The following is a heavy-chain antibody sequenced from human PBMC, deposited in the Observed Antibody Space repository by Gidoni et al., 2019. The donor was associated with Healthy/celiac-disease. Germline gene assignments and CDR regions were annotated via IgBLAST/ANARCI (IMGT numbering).Heavy chain of an antibody. Sequence: EVQLLESGGGLVQPGGSLRLSCAASGFTFSSYAMSWVRQAPGKGREWVSAISGRGGSTYYADSVKGRFTISRDKSKNTLYLQMNSLRAEDTAVYYCAKAGDCSSTSCYTGFGYWGQGTLVTVSS. J-gene: IGHJ4*02. CDR1: GFTFSSYA. CDR3: AKAGDCSSTSCYTGFGY. CDR2: ISGRGGST. D-gene: IGHD2-2*02. V-gene: IGHV3-23*01.